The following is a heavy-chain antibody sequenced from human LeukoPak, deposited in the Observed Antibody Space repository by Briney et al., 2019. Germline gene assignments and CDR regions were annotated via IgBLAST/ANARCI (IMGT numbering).Heavy chain of an antibody. CDR1: GGSFSGYY. V-gene: IGHV4-34*01. J-gene: IGHJ5*02. Sequence: PSETLSLTCAVYGGSFSGYYWSWIRQPPGKGLEWIGEINHSGSTNYNPSLKSRVTISVDTSKNQFSLQLNSVTPEDTAVYYCARVAGYNYGSGSSNWFDPWGQGTLVTVSS. CDR2: INHSGST. CDR3: ARVAGYNYGSGSSNWFDP. D-gene: IGHD3-10*01.